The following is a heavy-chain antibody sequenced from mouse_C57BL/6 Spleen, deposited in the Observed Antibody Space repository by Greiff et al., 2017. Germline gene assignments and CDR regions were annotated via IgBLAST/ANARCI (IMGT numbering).Heavy chain of an antibody. CDR2: INPNNGGT. CDR3: ARSLLWAMDY. Sequence: EVQLQQSGPELVKPGASVKISCKASGYTFTDYYMNWVKQSHGKSLEWIGDINPNNGGTSYNQKFKGKATLTVDKSSSTAYMELRSLTSEDSAVYYCARSLLWAMDYWGQGTSVTVAS. CDR1: GYTFTDYY. D-gene: IGHD6-1*01. V-gene: IGHV1-26*01. J-gene: IGHJ4*01.